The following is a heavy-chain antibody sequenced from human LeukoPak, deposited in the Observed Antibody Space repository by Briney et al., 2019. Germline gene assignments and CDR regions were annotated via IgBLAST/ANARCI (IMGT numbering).Heavy chain of an antibody. Sequence: GESLRISCKGYGHSFTSYWISRVRQLPGKDLEWKGRIDPSDSYTNYSPSFQGHVTISADKSISTAYLQWSSLKASDTAMYYCARPVDYYGSGSPPDDAFDIWGQGTMVTVSS. CDR1: GHSFTSYW. CDR3: ARPVDYYGSGSPPDDAFDI. J-gene: IGHJ3*02. CDR2: IDPSDSYT. D-gene: IGHD3-10*01. V-gene: IGHV5-10-1*01.